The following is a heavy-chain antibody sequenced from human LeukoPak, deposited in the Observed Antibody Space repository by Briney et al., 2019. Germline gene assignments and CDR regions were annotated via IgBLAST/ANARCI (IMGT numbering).Heavy chain of an antibody. V-gene: IGHV3-23*01. CDR3: AKDGLRRVPVGATTVFDY. J-gene: IGHJ4*02. D-gene: IGHD1-26*01. CDR2: ISGSGGST. Sequence: GGSLRLSCAASGFTFSSYAMSWVRQAPGKGLEWVSAISGSGGSTYYADSVKGRFTISRDNSKNTLYLQMNSLRAEDTAVYYCAKDGLRRVPVGATTVFDYWGQGTLVTVSS. CDR1: GFTFSSYA.